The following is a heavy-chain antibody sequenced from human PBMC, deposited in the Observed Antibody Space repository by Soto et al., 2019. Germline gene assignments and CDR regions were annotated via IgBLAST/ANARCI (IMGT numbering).Heavy chain of an antibody. D-gene: IGHD2-2*01. V-gene: IGHV4-59*01. CDR3: ARGRGFCSSSSCRGYFDY. CDR1: GGSINSYY. J-gene: IGHJ4*02. Sequence: QVQLQESGPGLVKPSETLSLTCSVSGGSINSYYWSWIRQPPGKGLEWIGNIYYTGSTNYNPSLKSRVTISLDTSKNQFSLKLSSVTAADTAVYYCARGRGFCSSSSCRGYFDYWGQGTLVTVSS. CDR2: IYYTGST.